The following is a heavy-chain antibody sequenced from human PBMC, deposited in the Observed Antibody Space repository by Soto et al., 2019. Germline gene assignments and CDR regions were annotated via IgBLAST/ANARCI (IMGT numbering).Heavy chain of an antibody. CDR3: AGDKSTRLLDY. D-gene: IGHD2-15*01. Sequence: QVQLQQWGAGLLKPSETLSLTCAVYGGSFSGYYWTWIRQPPGTGLEWIGEINHSGSTNYNPSLKTSLTISVDTSNNQFCLKRPSVTAADPAVYYCAGDKSTRLLDYCGHGTLVTVSA. V-gene: IGHV4-34*01. CDR1: GGSFSGYY. J-gene: IGHJ4*01. CDR2: INHSGST.